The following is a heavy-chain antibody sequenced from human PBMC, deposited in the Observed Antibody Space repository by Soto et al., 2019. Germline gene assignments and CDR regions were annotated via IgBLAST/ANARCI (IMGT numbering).Heavy chain of an antibody. CDR2: IGSSSSYT. D-gene: IGHD3-9*01. J-gene: IGHJ4*02. Sequence: QVQLVESGGDLVKPGGSLRLSCAASGFPFSDYYMSWIRQAPGKGLEWVSSIGSSSSYTNYADSVKGRFTISRDNAKISLYLQMNSLIARDTAVYYCARRRPTGYYNYWGQGTLVTVSA. V-gene: IGHV3-11*05. CDR3: ARRRPTGYYNY. CDR1: GFPFSDYY.